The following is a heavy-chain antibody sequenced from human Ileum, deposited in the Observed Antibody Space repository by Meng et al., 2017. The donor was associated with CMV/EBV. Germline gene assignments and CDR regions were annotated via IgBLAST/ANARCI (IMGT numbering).Heavy chain of an antibody. J-gene: IGHJ4*02. CDR2: SYTSGST. V-gene: IGHV4-4*07. Sequence: LRESGPGLGQPSETSPSTGTCSGGSISRDYWSWIRQPAGKGLQWVGRSYTSGSTNYNPSLKSRVTMSVDTSKNQFSLNLSSVTAADTAVYYCARESQQLYRTLDYWGQGTLVTVSS. D-gene: IGHD3-16*02. CDR3: ARESQQLYRTLDY. CDR1: GGSISRDY.